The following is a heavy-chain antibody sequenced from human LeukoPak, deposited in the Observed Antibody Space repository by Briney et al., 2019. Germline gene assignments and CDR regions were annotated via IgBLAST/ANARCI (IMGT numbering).Heavy chain of an antibody. CDR3: ARERRDIVVVPAAIFDY. D-gene: IGHD2-2*01. V-gene: IGHV1-2*02. CDR2: INPNSGGT. J-gene: IGHJ4*02. Sequence: GASVKVSCKASGYTFTGYYMHWVRQAPGQGLEWMGWINPNSGGTNCAQKFQGRVTMTRDTSISTAYMELSRLRSDDTAVYYCARERRDIVVVPAAIFDYWGQGTLVTVSS. CDR1: GYTFTGYY.